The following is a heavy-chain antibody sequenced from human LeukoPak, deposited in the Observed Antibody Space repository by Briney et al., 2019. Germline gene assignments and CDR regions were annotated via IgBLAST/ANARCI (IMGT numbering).Heavy chain of an antibody. CDR3: ARDGPSEMATTDY. D-gene: IGHD5-24*01. J-gene: IGHJ4*02. V-gene: IGHV4-34*01. CDR1: GGSFSGYY. CDR2: INHSGST. Sequence: SETLSLTCAVYGGSFSGYYWSWIRQPPGKGLEWIGEINHSGSTNYDPSLKSRVTISVDTSKNQFSLKLSSVTAADTAVYYCARDGPSEMATTDYWGQGTLVTVSS.